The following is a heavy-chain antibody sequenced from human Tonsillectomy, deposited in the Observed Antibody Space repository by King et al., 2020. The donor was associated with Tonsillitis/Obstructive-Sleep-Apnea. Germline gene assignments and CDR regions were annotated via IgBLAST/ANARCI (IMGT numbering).Heavy chain of an antibody. Sequence: MQLQESGPGLVRPSENLSLTCTVSGGSVSSVHYYWNWIRQPPGKGLEWIGYIYNKGKTDYNPSLKSRVTISVDTANNQFSLRLTSMTAADTAQYYCARVGRRDGYNGIDYWGQGTRVTVSS. CDR2: IYNKGKT. CDR1: GGSVSSVHYY. D-gene: IGHD5-24*01. V-gene: IGHV4-61*01. J-gene: IGHJ4*02. CDR3: ARVGRRDGYNGIDY.